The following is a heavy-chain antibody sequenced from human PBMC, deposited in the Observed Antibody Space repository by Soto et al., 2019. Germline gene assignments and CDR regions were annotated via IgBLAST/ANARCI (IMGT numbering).Heavy chain of an antibody. Sequence: PGGSLRLSCAASGFMFSAYWMSWVRQAPGKGLEWVANIHGDGGKIYYVDSVKGRFTISRDIAKRSLYLQMNSLRAEDTAVYYCARDFYGGYTYGPGDYWGQGALVTVSS. CDR1: GFMFSAYW. CDR2: IHGDGGKI. V-gene: IGHV3-7*01. CDR3: ARDFYGGYTYGPGDY. J-gene: IGHJ4*02. D-gene: IGHD5-18*01.